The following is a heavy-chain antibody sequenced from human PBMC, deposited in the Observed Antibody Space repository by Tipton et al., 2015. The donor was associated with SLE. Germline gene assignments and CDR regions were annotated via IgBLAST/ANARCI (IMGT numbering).Heavy chain of an antibody. CDR1: GYTFTTYR. CDR2: VTTWTGHT. Sequence: QVQLVQSGPEVKKPGSSVKVSCEASGYTFTTYRLSWVRQAPGQGLEWMGWVTTWTGHTDYTQNLRGRVTMTIDASTTTAYMELRNLTSDDTAVYYCARDGYSRIDYWGQGTLVTVSS. CDR3: ARDGYSRIDY. J-gene: IGHJ4*02. D-gene: IGHD5-24*01. V-gene: IGHV1-18*01.